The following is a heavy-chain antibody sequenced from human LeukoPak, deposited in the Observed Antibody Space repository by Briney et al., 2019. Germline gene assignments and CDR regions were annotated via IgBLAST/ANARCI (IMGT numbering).Heavy chain of an antibody. Sequence: GGSLRLSCAASGFTFSSYAMSWVHQAPGKGLEWVSAISGSGGSTYYADSVKGRFTISRDNSKNTLYLQMNSLRAEDTAVYYCAREGRHNTYDSSGYYDYWGQGTLVTVSS. CDR3: AREGRHNTYDSSGYYDY. CDR1: GFTFSSYA. CDR2: ISGSGGST. J-gene: IGHJ4*02. D-gene: IGHD3-22*01. V-gene: IGHV3-23*01.